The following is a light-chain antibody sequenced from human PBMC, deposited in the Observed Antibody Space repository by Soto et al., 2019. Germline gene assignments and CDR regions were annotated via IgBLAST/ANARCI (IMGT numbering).Light chain of an antibody. J-gene: IGLJ1*01. CDR2: EVS. V-gene: IGLV2-14*01. Sequence: QSALTQPASVSGSPGQSITISCTGTSSDVGGYNYVSWYQQHPGKAPKLMRYEVSNRPSGVSNRFAGSKSGNTASQTIAGLQSEDEAHYYCSSYTGSSTYVFGTGTKLTVL. CDR3: SSYTGSSTYV. CDR1: SSDVGGYNY.